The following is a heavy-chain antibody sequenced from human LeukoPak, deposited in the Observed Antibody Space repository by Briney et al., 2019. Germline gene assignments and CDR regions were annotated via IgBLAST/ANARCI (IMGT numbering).Heavy chain of an antibody. CDR1: GYTFTNYG. CDR3: ARAPRTPPQLKYNYYYYGMDV. V-gene: IGHV1-18*01. CDR2: ISAYNGNT. D-gene: IGHD1-1*01. J-gene: IGHJ6*02. Sequence: ASVKVSCKASGYTFTNYGISWVRQAPGQGLEWMGWISAYNGNTNYAQKLQGRVTMTADTSTTTGYMELRSLRSDDTAVYYCARAPRTPPQLKYNYYYYGMDVWGQGTTVTVSS.